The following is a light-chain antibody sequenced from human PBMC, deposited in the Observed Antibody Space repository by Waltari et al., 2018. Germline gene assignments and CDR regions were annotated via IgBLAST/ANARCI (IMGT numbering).Light chain of an antibody. CDR1: AMPRQN. V-gene: IGLV3-25*03. CDR3: QSADSSGTYVI. Sequence: SYELTQPPSGSVSTGQTARITCSVDAMPRQNAYLYQQKPGQAPVLVIYKDIERPSGIPERFSGSSSGTAVTLTISGVQAEDEADYYCQSADSSGTYVIFGGGTKLTVL. J-gene: IGLJ2*01. CDR2: KDI.